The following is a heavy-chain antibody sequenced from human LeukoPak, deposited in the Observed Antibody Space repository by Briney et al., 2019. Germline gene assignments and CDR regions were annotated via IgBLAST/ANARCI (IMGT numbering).Heavy chain of an antibody. Sequence: SGPALVKPTQTLTLTCTFSGFSLTTTGMRVSWIRQPPGKALEWLARIDWDDDKFYSTSLKTRLTISKDTSKNQVVLTMTNMDPVDTATYYCARLQGATIGAKCFDPWGQGTLVTVSS. V-gene: IGHV2-70*04. CDR2: IDWDDDK. D-gene: IGHD4/OR15-4a*01. J-gene: IGHJ5*02. CDR1: GFSLTTTGMR. CDR3: ARLQGATIGAKCFDP.